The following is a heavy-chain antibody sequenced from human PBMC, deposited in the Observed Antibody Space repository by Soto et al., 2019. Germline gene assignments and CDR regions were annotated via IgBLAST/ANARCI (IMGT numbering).Heavy chain of an antibody. CDR3: ASSSSWIDY. CDR1: GASINSYY. D-gene: IGHD6-13*01. CDR2: IYYTGGT. J-gene: IGHJ4*02. V-gene: IGHV4-59*01. Sequence: HVQLQESGPGLVKPSETLSLTCTIFGASINSYYWTWIGQPPGKGLEWIGDIYYTGGTNYNPSLKSRVTISVDTSKRQFSLKLRSVTTADTAVYYCASSSSWIDYWGQGTLVTVSS.